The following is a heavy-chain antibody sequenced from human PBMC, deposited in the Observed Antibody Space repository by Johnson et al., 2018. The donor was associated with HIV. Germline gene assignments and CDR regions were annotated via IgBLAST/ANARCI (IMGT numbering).Heavy chain of an antibody. CDR3: ARDPLENDYIWGQGAFDI. V-gene: IGHV3-64*01. J-gene: IGHJ3*02. CDR2: ITGNGGST. Sequence: VQLVESGGGLVQPGGSLRLSCAASGFTFSSYAINWVRQAPGKGLEYVSGITGNGGSTYYANYVKGRFTISRDNSKNTLYLQMGSLGAEDMAVYYCARDPLENDYIWGQGAFDIWGQGTMVTVSS. D-gene: IGHD3-16*01. CDR1: GFTFSSYA.